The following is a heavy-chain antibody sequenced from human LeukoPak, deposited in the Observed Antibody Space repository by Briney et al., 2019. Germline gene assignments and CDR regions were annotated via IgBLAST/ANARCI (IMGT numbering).Heavy chain of an antibody. CDR2: IRSKAYGGTT. CDR3: TREALFYYDSSGYFHY. D-gene: IGHD3-22*01. J-gene: IGHJ4*02. V-gene: IGHV3-49*04. CDR1: GFTFSYYW. Sequence: GGSLRLSCAASGFTFSYYWMNWVSQAPGKGLEWVGLIRSKAYGGTTEYAASVKGRFTISRDDSKSIAYLQMNSLKTEDTAVYYCTREALFYYDSSGYFHYWGQGTLVTVSS.